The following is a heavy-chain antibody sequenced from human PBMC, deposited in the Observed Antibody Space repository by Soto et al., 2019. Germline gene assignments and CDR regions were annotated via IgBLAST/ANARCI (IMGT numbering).Heavy chain of an antibody. J-gene: IGHJ5*02. CDR2: IYYSGQT. Sequence: QLQLQESGPGLVKPSETLSLICSVSGVSISGSSYYWGWIRQPPGKGLEWIGSIYYSGQTYYNPTLTRRATISVDRSNIQFSLNLPSVTATDTVFYYCARHGSSWGQGTLVNVSS. CDR3: ARHGSS. V-gene: IGHV4-39*01. CDR1: GVSISGSSYY.